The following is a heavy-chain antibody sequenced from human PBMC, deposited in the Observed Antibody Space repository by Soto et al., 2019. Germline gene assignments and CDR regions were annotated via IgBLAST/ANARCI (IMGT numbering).Heavy chain of an antibody. CDR3: ARGTMVRGVIRIGIDY. Sequence: PGESLKISCKGSGYSFTSYWIGWVRQMPGKRLEWMGWINAGNGNTKYSQKFQGRVTITRDTSASTAYMELSSLRSEDTAVYYCARGTMVRGVIRIGIDYWGQGTLVTVSS. V-gene: IGHV1-3*01. J-gene: IGHJ4*02. D-gene: IGHD3-10*01. CDR1: GYSFTSYW. CDR2: INAGNGNT.